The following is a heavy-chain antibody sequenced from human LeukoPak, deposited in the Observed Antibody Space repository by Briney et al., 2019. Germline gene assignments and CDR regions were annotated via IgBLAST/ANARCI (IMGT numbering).Heavy chain of an antibody. J-gene: IGHJ4*02. CDR1: GFTFDDYT. Sequence: PGGSLRLSCAASGFTFDDYTMHWVRQAPGKGLEWVSAISGSGGSTYYADSVKGRFTISRDNSKNTLYLQMNSLRAEDTAVYYCAKADSIAAAATFDYWGQGTLVTVSS. D-gene: IGHD6-13*01. CDR2: ISGSGGST. CDR3: AKADSIAAAATFDY. V-gene: IGHV3-23*01.